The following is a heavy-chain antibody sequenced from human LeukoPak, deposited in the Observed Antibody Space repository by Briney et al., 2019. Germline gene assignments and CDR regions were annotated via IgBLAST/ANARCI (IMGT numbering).Heavy chain of an antibody. CDR2: IYYSGST. CDR3: ARIYCGGDCRGYYYHYYMDV. D-gene: IGHD2-21*02. CDR1: GGSISSSSYY. V-gene: IGHV4-39*07. Sequence: SETLSLTCTVSGGSISSSSYYWGWIRQPPGKGLEWIGSIYYSGSTYYNPSLKSRVTISVDTSKNQFSLKLSSVTAADTAVYYCARIYCGGDCRGYYYHYYMDVWGKGTTVTVSS. J-gene: IGHJ6*03.